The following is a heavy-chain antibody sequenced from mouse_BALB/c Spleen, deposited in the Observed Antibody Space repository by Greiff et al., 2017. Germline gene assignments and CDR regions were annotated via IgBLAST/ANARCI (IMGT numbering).Heavy chain of an antibody. CDR2: INPSNGRT. J-gene: IGHJ1*01. D-gene: IGHD2-1*01. Sequence: VQLQQPGAELVKPGASVKLSCKASGYTFTSYWMHWVKQRPGQGLEWIGEINPSNGRTNYNEKFKSKATLTVDKSSSTAYMQLSSLTSEDSAVYYCARPGNYYWYFDVWGGGTTVTVSA. CDR3: ARPGNYYWYFDV. CDR1: GYTFTSYW. V-gene: IGHV1S81*02.